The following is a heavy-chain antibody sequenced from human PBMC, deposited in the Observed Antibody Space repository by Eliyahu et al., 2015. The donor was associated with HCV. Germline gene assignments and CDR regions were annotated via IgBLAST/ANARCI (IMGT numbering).Heavy chain of an antibody. D-gene: IGHD3-16*01. CDR2: MSYSGGS. CDR1: GDSLTRSNKY. V-gene: IGHV4-39*01. CDR3: ARHREGWGADY. Sequence: QLQLHESGPGLVKSSETLSLSCSISGDSLTRSNKYWGWIRQPPGKGLEWIGGMSYSGGSYYNPSLESRVFISIDTSKNQLSLELTSVTAADTAIYYCARHREGWGADYWGQGTLVTVSS. J-gene: IGHJ4*02.